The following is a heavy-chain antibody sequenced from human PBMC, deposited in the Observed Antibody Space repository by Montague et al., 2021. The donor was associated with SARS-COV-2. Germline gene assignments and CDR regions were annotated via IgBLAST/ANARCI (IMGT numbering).Heavy chain of an antibody. Sequence: SETLSLTRAVYGGSFSGYYWSWIRQPPGKGLEWIGEINHSGSTXXXPSXXXRVTISVDTSKNQFSLKLSSVTAADTAVYYCARDRYSSSWYGQKYYFDYWGQGTLVTVSS. CDR1: GGSFSGYY. CDR3: ARDRYSSSWYGQKYYFDY. V-gene: IGHV4-34*01. D-gene: IGHD6-13*01. J-gene: IGHJ4*02. CDR2: INHSGST.